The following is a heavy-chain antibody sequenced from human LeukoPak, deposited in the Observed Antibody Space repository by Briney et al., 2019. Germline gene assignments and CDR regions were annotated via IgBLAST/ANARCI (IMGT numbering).Heavy chain of an antibody. CDR1: GFTFSSYG. Sequence: GGSLRLSCAASGFTFSSYGMHWVRQAPGKGLEWVAVISYDGSNKYYADSVKGRFTISRDNSKNTLYLQMNSLRAGDTAVYYCAKVLYSGSSPFDYWGQGTLVTVSS. D-gene: IGHD1-26*01. CDR3: AKVLYSGSSPFDY. V-gene: IGHV3-30*18. CDR2: ISYDGSNK. J-gene: IGHJ4*02.